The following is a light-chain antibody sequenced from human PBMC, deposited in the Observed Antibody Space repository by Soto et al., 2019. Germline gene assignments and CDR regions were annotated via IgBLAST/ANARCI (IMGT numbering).Light chain of an antibody. Sequence: DIQLTQSPPFLSASVGDRVTITCRASQDISNFLAWFQQKPGRAPKLLIYAVFTLQSGVPSRFSGSGSGAEFTLTISSLQPEDFATYYCQQLDSYPLTFGGGTKVEIK. V-gene: IGKV1-9*01. CDR2: AVF. CDR1: QDISNF. J-gene: IGKJ4*01. CDR3: QQLDSYPLT.